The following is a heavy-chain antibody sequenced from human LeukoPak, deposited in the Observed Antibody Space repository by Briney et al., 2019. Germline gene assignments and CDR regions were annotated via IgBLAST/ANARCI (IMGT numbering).Heavy chain of an antibody. CDR2: ISWNSGSI. Sequence: SGGSLRLSCAASGFTFDDYAMHWVRQAPGKGLEWVSGISWNSGSIGYADSVKGRFTISRDNAKNSLYLQMNSLRAEDTAVYYCARVRSGYCSGGSCPFDPWGQGTLVTVSS. CDR1: GFTFDDYA. J-gene: IGHJ5*02. CDR3: ARVRSGYCSGGSCPFDP. D-gene: IGHD2-15*01. V-gene: IGHV3-9*01.